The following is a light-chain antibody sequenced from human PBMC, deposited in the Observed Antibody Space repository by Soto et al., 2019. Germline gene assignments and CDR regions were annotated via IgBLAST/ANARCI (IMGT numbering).Light chain of an antibody. CDR2: GAS. CDR3: QQYGGSPTT. V-gene: IGKV3-20*01. Sequence: VMTQAPATLSVSVGERVTLTCLASQTINNNVAWYQLKDGQVPRLLIYGASTRATDVPARFSGSGAGTDFTLTISRLEPEDFQVYYCQQYGGSPTTFGQGTRLEIK. CDR1: QTINNN. J-gene: IGKJ5*01.